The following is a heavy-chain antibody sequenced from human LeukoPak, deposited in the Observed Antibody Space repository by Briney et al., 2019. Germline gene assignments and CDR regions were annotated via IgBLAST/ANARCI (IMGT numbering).Heavy chain of an antibody. CDR3: ARYLTRGYYFDY. Sequence: GGSLRLSCAASGFTFSSYSMNWVRQAPGKGLEWVSSISSSSSYIYYADSVKGRFTISRDNAKNSLYLQMNSLRAEDTAVYYCARYLTRGYYFDYWGQGTLVTVSS. CDR1: GFTFSSYS. J-gene: IGHJ4*02. V-gene: IGHV3-21*01. D-gene: IGHD2-15*01. CDR2: ISSSSSYI.